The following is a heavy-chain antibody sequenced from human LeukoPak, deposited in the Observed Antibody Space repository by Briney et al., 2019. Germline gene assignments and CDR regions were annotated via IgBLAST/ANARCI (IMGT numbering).Heavy chain of an antibody. Sequence: PSETLSLTCTVSGGSISSSSYYWGWIRQPPGKGLEWIGSIYYSGSTNYNPSLKSRVTMSVDTSKNQFSLKLSSVTAADTAVYYCAREKGSSRDYYYYYMDVWGKGTTVTVSS. J-gene: IGHJ6*03. CDR1: GGSISSSSYY. V-gene: IGHV4-39*07. CDR3: AREKGSSRDYYYYYMDV. CDR2: IYYSGST.